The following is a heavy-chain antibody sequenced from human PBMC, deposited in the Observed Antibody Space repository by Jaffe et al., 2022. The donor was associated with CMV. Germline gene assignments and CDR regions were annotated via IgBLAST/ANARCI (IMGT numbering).Heavy chain of an antibody. D-gene: IGHD3-22*01. CDR2: ISYDGSNK. J-gene: IGHJ4*02. CDR1: GFTFSSYG. Sequence: QVQLVESGGGVVQPGRSLRLSCAASGFTFSSYGMHWVRQAPGKGLEWVAVISYDGSNKYYADSVKGRFTISRDNSKNTLYLQMNSLRAEDTAVYYCAKSGGEIAVVSSPLFDYWGQGTLVTVSS. CDR3: AKSGGEIAVVSSPLFDY. V-gene: IGHV3-30*18.